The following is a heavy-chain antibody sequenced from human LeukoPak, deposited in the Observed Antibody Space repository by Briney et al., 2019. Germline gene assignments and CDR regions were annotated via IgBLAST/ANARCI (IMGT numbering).Heavy chain of an antibody. D-gene: IGHD4-17*01. CDR2: MYSGGAT. CDR3: ARDPAPYYGDYGY. Sequence: GGSLRLSCAASGVTVSSSYMSWVRQAPGKGLEWVSIMYSGGATDYAASVKGGFTISRDNSKNTLYLQMNSLRAEDTAVYYCARDPAPYYGDYGYWGQGTLVTVSS. CDR1: GVTVSSSY. V-gene: IGHV3-66*01. J-gene: IGHJ4*02.